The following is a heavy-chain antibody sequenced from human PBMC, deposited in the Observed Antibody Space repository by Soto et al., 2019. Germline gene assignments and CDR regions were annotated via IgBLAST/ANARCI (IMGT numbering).Heavy chain of an antibody. J-gene: IGHJ6*02. CDR1: GYTFTCYC. V-gene: IGHV1-18*04. D-gene: IGHD6-25*01. CDR2: ISAYNGNT. Sequence: ASVKLSCKASGYTFTCYCISWVRQAPGQGLEWVGWISAYNGNTNYAQKLHGRVTMTTDTSTSTAYMELRSLRSDDTAVYYCARGSKAAAKYGMDVWGQGTTVTVSS. CDR3: ARGSKAAAKYGMDV.